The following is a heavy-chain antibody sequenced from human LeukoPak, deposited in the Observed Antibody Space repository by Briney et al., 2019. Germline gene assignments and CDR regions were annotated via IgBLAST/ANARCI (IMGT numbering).Heavy chain of an antibody. J-gene: IGHJ5*02. D-gene: IGHD5-12*01. CDR3: ARLRGYSGYDSVSFDP. CDR2: VFYSGSP. Sequence: SETLSLTCTVSGGSISSYYWSWIRQPPGKGLEWIAYVFYSGSPNYNPSLKSRVTISVDASKNQFSLKLGSVTAADTAVYYCARLRGYSGYDSVSFDPWGQGTLVTVSS. CDR1: GGSISSYY. V-gene: IGHV4-59*08.